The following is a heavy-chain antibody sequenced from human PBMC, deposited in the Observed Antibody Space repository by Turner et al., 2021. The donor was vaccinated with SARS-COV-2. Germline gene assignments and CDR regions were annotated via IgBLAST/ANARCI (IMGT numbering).Heavy chain of an antibody. CDR1: GGSISSYY. V-gene: IGHV4-59*08. CDR3: ASPVVVTATPNYYGMDV. D-gene: IGHD2-21*02. CDR2: IHYSGST. Sequence: QVQLQESGPGLVKPSETLSLTCTVSGGSISSYYWSWIRQPPGKGLEWIGYIHYSGSTNYNPSLKSRVTISVDTSKNQFSLKLGSVTAADTAVYYCASPVVVTATPNYYGMDVWGQGTTVTVSS. J-gene: IGHJ6*02.